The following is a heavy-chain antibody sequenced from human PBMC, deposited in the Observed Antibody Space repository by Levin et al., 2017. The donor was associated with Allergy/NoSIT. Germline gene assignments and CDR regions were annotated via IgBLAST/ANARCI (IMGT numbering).Heavy chain of an antibody. CDR3: ARDTPPGDYMDV. J-gene: IGHJ6*03. D-gene: IGHD2-15*01. CDR2: IYYSGST. CDR1: GGSISSYY. V-gene: IGHV4-59*01. Sequence: SETLSLTCTVSGGSISSYYWSWIRQPPGKGLEWIGYIYYSGSTNYNPSLKSRVTISVDTSKNQFSLKLSSVTAADTAVYYCARDTPPGDYMDVWGKGTTVTVSS.